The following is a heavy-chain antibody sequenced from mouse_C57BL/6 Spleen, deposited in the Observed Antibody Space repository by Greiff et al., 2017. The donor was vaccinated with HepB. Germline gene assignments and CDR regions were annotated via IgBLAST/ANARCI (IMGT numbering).Heavy chain of an antibody. Sequence: EVKLVESGGGLVKPGGSLKLSCAASGFTFSDYGMHWVRQAPEKGLEWVAYISSGSSTIYYADPVKGRFTISRDNAKNTLFLQMTSLRSEDTAMYFCAREVYYCSAWFAYWGQGTLVTVSA. J-gene: IGHJ3*01. V-gene: IGHV5-17*01. D-gene: IGHD2-2*01. CDR1: GFTFSDYG. CDR3: AREVYYCSAWFAY. CDR2: ISSGSSTI.